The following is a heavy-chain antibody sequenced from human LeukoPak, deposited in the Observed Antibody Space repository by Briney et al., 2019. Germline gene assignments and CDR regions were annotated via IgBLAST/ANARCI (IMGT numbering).Heavy chain of an antibody. Sequence: ASVKVSCKASGYTFTGYDINWVRQATGQGLEWMGWMNPNSGNTGYAQKFQGRVTITRSTSISTAYMELSSLRSEDTAVYYCATSVLRYFDWLGDDAFDIWGQGTMVTVSS. CDR2: MNPNSGNT. J-gene: IGHJ3*02. D-gene: IGHD3-9*01. CDR1: GYTFTGYD. V-gene: IGHV1-8*03. CDR3: ATSVLRYFDWLGDDAFDI.